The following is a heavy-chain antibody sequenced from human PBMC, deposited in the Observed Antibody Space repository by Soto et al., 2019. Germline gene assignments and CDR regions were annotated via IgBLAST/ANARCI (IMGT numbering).Heavy chain of an antibody. CDR1: GFSLRASGVG. D-gene: IGHD6-19*01. CDR3: AKSGSSGWYGWFDP. Sequence: GSGPTLVNPTQTLTLTCIFSGFSLRASGVGVGWIRQPPGKALEWLGFIYWNDDKRYSPSLKSRLTITKDTSKNQVVLTMTNMDPVDTATYYCAKSGSSGWYGWFDPWGQGTLVTVSS. V-gene: IGHV2-5*01. CDR2: IYWNDDK. J-gene: IGHJ5*02.